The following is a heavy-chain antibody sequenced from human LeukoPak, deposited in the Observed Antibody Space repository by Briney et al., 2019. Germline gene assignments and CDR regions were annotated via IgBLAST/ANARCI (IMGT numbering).Heavy chain of an antibody. D-gene: IGHD3-10*02. J-gene: IGHJ6*04. Sequence: GGSLRLSCAASGFTLSSYAMSWVRQAPGKGLEWVSAISDSGNTYHADSVKGRFTISRDSSKNTLFLQMNRLRPEDAAVYYCAELGITMIGGVWGKGTTVTISS. CDR1: GFTLSSYA. CDR2: ISDSGNT. CDR3: AELGITMIGGV. V-gene: IGHV3-23*01.